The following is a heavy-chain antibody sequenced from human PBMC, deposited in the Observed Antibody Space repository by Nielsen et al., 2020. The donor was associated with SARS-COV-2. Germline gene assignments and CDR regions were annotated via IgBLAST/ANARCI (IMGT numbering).Heavy chain of an antibody. J-gene: IGHJ6*03. Sequence: GESLKISCAASGFTFSSYGMHWVRQAPGKGLEWVAVTWYDGSNKYYADSVKGRFTISRDNSKNTLYLQMNSLRAEDTAVYYCARRGGGYCSSTSCYTAYYYYMDVWGKGTTVTVSS. CDR1: GFTFSSYG. CDR3: ARRGGGYCSSTSCYTAYYYYMDV. V-gene: IGHV3-33*01. CDR2: TWYDGSNK. D-gene: IGHD2-2*02.